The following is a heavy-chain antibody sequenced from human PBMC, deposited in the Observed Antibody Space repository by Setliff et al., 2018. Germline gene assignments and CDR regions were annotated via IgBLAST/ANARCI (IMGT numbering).Heavy chain of an antibody. CDR2: TFLGVPET. V-gene: IGHV5-51*01. Sequence: PGESLKISCRASGNRFSSYWIDWVRQTPGKGLEWMGMTFLGVPETMYSPSFQGQITFSSDRSSSTAYLQWSSLKASDSGIYFCATATHNSQRQSNFHYSAMDVWGQGTTVTAP. D-gene: IGHD1-1*01. J-gene: IGHJ6*02. CDR3: ATATHNSQRQSNFHYSAMDV. CDR1: GNRFSSYW.